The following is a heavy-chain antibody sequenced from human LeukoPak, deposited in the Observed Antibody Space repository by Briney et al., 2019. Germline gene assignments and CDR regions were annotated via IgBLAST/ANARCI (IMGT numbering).Heavy chain of an antibody. V-gene: IGHV1-24*01. Sequence: GASGKVSCKVSGYTLTEFSMHWVRQAPGKGLEWMGDFDPEEGETIYAQTLQGRVTMPEDTPTDTAHMELSSLRSEDTAVYYCATVRPMIRDYWGQGTLVTVSS. CDR3: ATVRPMIRDY. CDR2: FDPEEGET. J-gene: IGHJ4*02. D-gene: IGHD3-10*01. CDR1: GYTLTEFS.